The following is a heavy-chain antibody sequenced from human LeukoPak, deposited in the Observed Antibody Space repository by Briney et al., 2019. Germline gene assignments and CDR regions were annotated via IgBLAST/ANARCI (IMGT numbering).Heavy chain of an antibody. CDR1: GGSISSSSYY. CDR3: AREAVTPRNWFDP. D-gene: IGHD4-11*01. CDR2: IYYSGST. J-gene: IGHJ5*02. Sequence: SETLSLTCTVSGGSISSSSYYWGWIRQPPGKGLEWIGSIYYSGSTYYNPSLKSRVTISVDTSKDQFSLKLSSVTAADTAVYYCAREAVTPRNWFDPWGQGTLVTVSS. V-gene: IGHV4-39*07.